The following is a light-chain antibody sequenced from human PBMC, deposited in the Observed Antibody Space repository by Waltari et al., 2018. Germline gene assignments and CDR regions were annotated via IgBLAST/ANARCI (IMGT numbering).Light chain of an antibody. Sequence: EVVLTQSPGTLSLSPGERATLSCRASQSLSRSRLAWYQQKPGQAPSLLMYAASNRAAGIPDRFSGSGSGTDFSLTISRVEPEDFAVYYCQQYGSSVMYTFGQGTKLEIQ. CDR2: AAS. CDR3: QQYGSSVMYT. V-gene: IGKV3-20*01. J-gene: IGKJ2*01. CDR1: QSLSRSR.